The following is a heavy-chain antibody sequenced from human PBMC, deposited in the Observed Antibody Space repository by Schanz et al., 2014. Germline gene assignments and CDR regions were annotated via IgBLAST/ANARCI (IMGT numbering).Heavy chain of an antibody. J-gene: IGHJ4*02. CDR3: ARGVARERYSDWLELDY. CDR2: ISYEGNDK. CDR1: GFTLSRYT. D-gene: IGHD3-9*01. Sequence: VQLVESGGGLVEPGGSLGLSCAASGFTLSRYTMHWVRQAPGKGLEWVAVISYEGNDKYYGDSVKGRFTISRDSPKNRLYLQMNSLRPEDSGVYYCARGVARERYSDWLELDYWGQGTLVTVSS. V-gene: IGHV3-30*04.